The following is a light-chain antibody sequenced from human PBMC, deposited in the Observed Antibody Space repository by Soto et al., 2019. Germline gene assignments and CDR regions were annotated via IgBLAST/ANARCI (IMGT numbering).Light chain of an antibody. CDR1: SYNIGSNT. CDR2: TAG. Sequence: QSVLTQPPSASGTPGQRVTISCSGGSYNIGSNTVAWYQHLPGTAPPRLIFTAGQRPSGVPGRFSGSKSGTSASLAISGLQSEDEGDYYCSAWDNSLHGYVFGPGTKVTVL. J-gene: IGLJ1*01. CDR3: SAWDNSLHGYV. V-gene: IGLV1-44*01.